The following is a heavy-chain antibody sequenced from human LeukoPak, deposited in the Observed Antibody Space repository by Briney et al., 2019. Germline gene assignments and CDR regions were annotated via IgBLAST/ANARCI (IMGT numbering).Heavy chain of an antibody. J-gene: IGHJ4*02. CDR1: GFTFSDHY. D-gene: IGHD3-10*01. CDR3: ARAFYDSGNQLPDY. V-gene: IGHV3-72*01. CDR2: ITKKADSYTT. Sequence: RGSPRLSCAAPGFTFSDHYMDWVRQAPGKGLEWVGRITKKADSYTTVYAASVKGRFTISRDDSKNSLYLQMNSLKTEDTAVYYCARAFYDSGNQLPDYWGQGTLVTVSS.